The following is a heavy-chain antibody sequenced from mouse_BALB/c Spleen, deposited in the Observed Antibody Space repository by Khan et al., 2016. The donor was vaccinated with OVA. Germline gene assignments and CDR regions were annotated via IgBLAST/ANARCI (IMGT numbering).Heavy chain of an antibody. J-gene: IGHJ2*01. Sequence: EVKLEESGPGLVKPSQSLSLTCTVTGYSFTSCYVRYLIRQFPGNILEWMDIISYSGSTNYNPSLKSRISITRDTSNNQFFLQFNSVTTEDTARNYCDKKARIKYWGQGTTVTVSA. V-gene: IGHV3-2*02. CDR2: ISYSGST. CDR3: DKKARIKY. D-gene: IGHD3-2*02. CDR1: GYSFTSCYV.